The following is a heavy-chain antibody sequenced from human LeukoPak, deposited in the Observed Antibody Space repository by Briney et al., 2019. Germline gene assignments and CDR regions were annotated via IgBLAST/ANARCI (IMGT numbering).Heavy chain of an antibody. Sequence: ASVKVSCKASGYTFTSYDINWVRQATGQGLEWMGWMNPNSGNTGCAQKFQGRVTMTRNTSISTAYMELSSLRSEDTAVYYCARGGQDIVVVPAAILGYYFDYWGQGTLVTVSS. D-gene: IGHD2-2*01. CDR1: GYTFTSYD. CDR3: ARGGQDIVVVPAAILGYYFDY. V-gene: IGHV1-8*01. CDR2: MNPNSGNT. J-gene: IGHJ4*02.